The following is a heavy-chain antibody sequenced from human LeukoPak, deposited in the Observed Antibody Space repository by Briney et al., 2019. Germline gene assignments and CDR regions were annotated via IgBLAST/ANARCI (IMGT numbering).Heavy chain of an antibody. V-gene: IGHV4-34*01. CDR3: AREPRLLWFGNGMDV. CDR2: INHSGST. D-gene: IGHD3-10*01. J-gene: IGHJ6*02. Sequence: SETLSLTCAVYGGSFSGYYWSWIRQPPGKGLECIGEINHSGSTNYNPSLKSRVTISVDTAKNQFSLKLSSVTAEDTAVYYCAREPRLLWFGNGMDVWGQGTTVTVSS. CDR1: GGSFSGYY.